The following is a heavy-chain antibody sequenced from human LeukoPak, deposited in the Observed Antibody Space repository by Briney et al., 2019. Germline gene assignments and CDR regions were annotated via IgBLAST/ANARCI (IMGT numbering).Heavy chain of an antibody. CDR1: GYNFISYD. CDR3: ARAERDYYGSSGYSFDY. CDR2: INPDSGGT. V-gene: IGHV1-2*02. Sequence: ASVKVSCKASGYNFISYDINWVRQATGQGLEWMGWINPDSGGTNYAQKFQGRVTMTRDTSIGTAYMELSRLRSDDTAVYYCARAERDYYGSSGYSFDYWGQGALVTVSS. D-gene: IGHD3-22*01. J-gene: IGHJ4*02.